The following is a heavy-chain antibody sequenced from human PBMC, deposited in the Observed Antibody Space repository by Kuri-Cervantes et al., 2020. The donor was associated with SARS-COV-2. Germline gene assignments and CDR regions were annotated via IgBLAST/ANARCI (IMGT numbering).Heavy chain of an antibody. V-gene: IGHV3-21*01. D-gene: IGHD5-12*01. CDR3: ARAAVGYGPSDY. Sequence: GESLKISCAASGFTFSSYSMNWVRQAPGKGLEWVSSISSSSSYIYYADSVKGRFTISRDNAKNSLYLQMSSLRAEDTAVYYCARAAVGYGPSDYWGQGTLVTVSS. CDR2: ISSSSSYI. CDR1: GFTFSSYS. J-gene: IGHJ4*02.